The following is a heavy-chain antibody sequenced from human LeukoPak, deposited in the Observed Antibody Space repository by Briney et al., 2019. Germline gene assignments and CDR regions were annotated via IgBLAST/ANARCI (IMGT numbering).Heavy chain of an antibody. CDR2: ISAYNGNT. V-gene: IGHV1-18*01. Sequence: ASVKVSCKASGYTFTSYGISWVRQAPGQGLEWMGWISAYNGNTNYAQKLQGRVTMTTDTSTSTAYMELRSLRSDDTAVCYCASDTDYYCGMDVWGQGTTVIVSS. J-gene: IGHJ6*02. CDR1: GYTFTSYG. CDR3: ASDTDYYCGMDV.